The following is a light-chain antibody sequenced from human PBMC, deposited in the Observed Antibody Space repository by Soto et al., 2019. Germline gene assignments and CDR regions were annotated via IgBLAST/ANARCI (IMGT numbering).Light chain of an antibody. CDR2: ANT. CDR1: SSNIGAGYD. J-gene: IGLJ1*01. CDR3: QSYDSSLSGSYV. V-gene: IGLV1-40*01. Sequence: QSVLTQPPSVSGVPGQRVTISCTGSSSNIGAGYDVHWYQHLPGTAPKLLISANTNRPSGVPDRFSGSKSGTSASLAITGLQAEDEADYYCQSYDSSLSGSYVFGTGTKLTVL.